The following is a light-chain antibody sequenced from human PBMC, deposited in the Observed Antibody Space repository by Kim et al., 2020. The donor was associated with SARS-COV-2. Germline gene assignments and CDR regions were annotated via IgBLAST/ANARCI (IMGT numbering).Light chain of an antibody. V-gene: IGKV1-39*01. Sequence: SASVGDRVTITCRASRSISFHLNWYQQKSGKAPKLLIYAASSLQTGVSSTFSGSGSGAAFTLTISSLQPDDFATYYCQQTYTTPYSFGQGTKLEI. CDR1: RSISFH. J-gene: IGKJ2*03. CDR3: QQTYTTPYS. CDR2: AAS.